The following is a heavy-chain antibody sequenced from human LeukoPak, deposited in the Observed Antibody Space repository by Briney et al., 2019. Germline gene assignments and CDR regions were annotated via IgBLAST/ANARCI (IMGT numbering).Heavy chain of an antibody. D-gene: IGHD3-10*01. V-gene: IGHV4-31*03. CDR3: ARGFYYTGMDV. Sequence: SETLSLTCTVSGGSISSGGCYWSWIRQHPGKGLEWIGYIYYSGSTYYNPSLKSRVTISVDTSKNQFSLQLNSVTPEDTAVYYCARGFYYTGMDVWGQGTTVTVSS. CDR2: IYYSGST. CDR1: GGSISSGGCY. J-gene: IGHJ6*02.